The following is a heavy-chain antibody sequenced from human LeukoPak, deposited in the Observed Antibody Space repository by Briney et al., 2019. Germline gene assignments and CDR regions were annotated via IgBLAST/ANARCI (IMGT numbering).Heavy chain of an antibody. J-gene: IGHJ4*02. V-gene: IGHV3-21*04. Sequence: GGSLRLSCAASGFTFSSYSMNWVRQAPGKGLEWVSSISSSSSYIYYADSVKGRFTISRDNAKNSLYLQMNSLRSDDTAVYYCARDFRYSSSWYHFDYWGQGTLVTVSS. CDR1: GFTFSSYS. D-gene: IGHD6-13*01. CDR3: ARDFRYSSSWYHFDY. CDR2: ISSSSSYI.